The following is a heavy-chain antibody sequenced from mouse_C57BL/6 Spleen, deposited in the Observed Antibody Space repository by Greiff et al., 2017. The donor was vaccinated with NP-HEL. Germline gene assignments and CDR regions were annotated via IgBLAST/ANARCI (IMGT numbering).Heavy chain of an antibody. J-gene: IGHJ2*01. V-gene: IGHV1-64*01. CDR1: GYTFTSYW. CDR2: IHPNSGST. D-gene: IGHD2-4*01. CDR3: ARSDYDYLDY. Sequence: VKLQQSGAELVKPGASVKLSCKASGYTFTSYWMHWVKQRPGQGLEWIGMIHPNSGSTNYNEKFKSKATLTVDKSSSTAYMQLSSLTSEDSAVYYCARSDYDYLDYWGQGTTLTVSS.